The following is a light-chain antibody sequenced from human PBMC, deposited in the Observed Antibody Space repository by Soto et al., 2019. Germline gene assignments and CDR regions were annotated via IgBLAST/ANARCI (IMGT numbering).Light chain of an antibody. CDR3: CSYAGSYTFV. V-gene: IGLV2-11*01. CDR1: ASDVGGYSY. J-gene: IGLJ1*01. CDR2: DVS. Sequence: QSVLTQPRSVSGSPGQSVTISCTGTASDVGGYSYVSWYPQHPGKVPKLIIYDVSKWPSGVPDRFSGSKSGNTASLTISGLQAEDEGDYYCCSYAGSYTFVFGTGTKVTVL.